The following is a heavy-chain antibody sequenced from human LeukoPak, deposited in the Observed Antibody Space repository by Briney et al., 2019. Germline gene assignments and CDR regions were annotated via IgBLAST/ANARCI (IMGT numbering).Heavy chain of an antibody. CDR3: AGVYSGSYYVHWYFDL. D-gene: IGHD1-26*01. CDR1: GDSISSSSYY. CDR2: VSYSGST. J-gene: IGHJ2*01. Sequence: SETLSLTCSVSGDSISSSSYYWVWIRQPPGKGLEWIGSVSYSGSTYLNPSLKSRVTISVDTSKNQFSLKLSSATAADTAVYYCAGVYSGSYYVHWYFDLWGRGTLVTVSS. V-gene: IGHV4-39*07.